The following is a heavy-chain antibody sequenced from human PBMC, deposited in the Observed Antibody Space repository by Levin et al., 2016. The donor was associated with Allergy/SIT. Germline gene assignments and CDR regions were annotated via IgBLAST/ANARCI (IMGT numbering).Heavy chain of an antibody. Sequence: SETLSLTCAVYGGFFTGHYWSWIRQPPGKGLEWIGEINHSGSTNYNPSLKSRVVISVDTSKNQFSLKLSSVTAADTAVYYCARHGAGNCSGGGCYSGPYYKMDVWGQGTTVTVSS. CDR2: INHSGST. CDR3: ARHGAGNCSGGGCYSGPYYKMDV. D-gene: IGHD2-15*01. CDR1: GGFFTGHY. J-gene: IGHJ6*02. V-gene: IGHV4-34*01.